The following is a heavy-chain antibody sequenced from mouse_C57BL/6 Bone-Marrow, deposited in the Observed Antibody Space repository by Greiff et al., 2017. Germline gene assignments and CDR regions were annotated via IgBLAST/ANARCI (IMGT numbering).Heavy chain of an antibody. V-gene: IGHV6-3*01. D-gene: IGHD1-1*01. CDR3: TRAVVAKDYFDY. Sequence: EVQGVESGGGLVQPGGSMKLSCVASGFTFSNYWMNWVRQSPEKGLEWVAQLRLKSDNYATHYAGSVKGSFTISRDDSKSSVYLQMNNLRAEDTGIYYCTRAVVAKDYFDYWGQGTTLTVSS. CDR2: LRLKSDNYAT. J-gene: IGHJ2*01. CDR1: GFTFSNYW.